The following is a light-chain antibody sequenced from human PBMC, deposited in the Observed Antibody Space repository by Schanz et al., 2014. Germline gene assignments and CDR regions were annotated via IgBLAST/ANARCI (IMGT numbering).Light chain of an antibody. CDR1: SSDVGGYNY. Sequence: QSALTQPASVSGSPGQSITISCTGTSSDVGGYNYVSWYQQHPGKAPKLMIYDVSYRPSGVSNRFSGSKSGNTASLAISGLQSEDEADYYCAAWDDSLNGQLFGGGTKLTVL. CDR3: AAWDDSLNGQL. J-gene: IGLJ3*02. CDR2: DVS. V-gene: IGLV2-14*01.